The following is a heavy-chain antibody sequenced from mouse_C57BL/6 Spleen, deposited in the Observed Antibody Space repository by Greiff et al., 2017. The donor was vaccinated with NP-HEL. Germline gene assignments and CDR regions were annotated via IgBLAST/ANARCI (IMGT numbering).Heavy chain of an antibody. Sequence: EVHLVESEGGLVQPGSSMKLSCTASGFTFSDYYMAWVRQVPEKGLEWVANINYDGSSTYYLDSLKSRFIISRDNAKNILYLQMSSLKSEDTATYYCARDRDSSGAMDYWGQGTSVTVSS. CDR3: ARDRDSSGAMDY. CDR1: GFTFSDYY. CDR2: INYDGSST. D-gene: IGHD3-2*02. V-gene: IGHV5-16*01. J-gene: IGHJ4*01.